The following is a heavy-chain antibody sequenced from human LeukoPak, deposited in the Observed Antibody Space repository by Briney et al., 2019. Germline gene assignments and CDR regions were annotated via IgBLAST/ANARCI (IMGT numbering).Heavy chain of an antibody. Sequence: GGSLRLSCAASGFTFSSYAMSWVRQAPGKGLEWVSAISGSGGSTYYADSVKGRFTISRDNSKDTLYLQMNSLRAEDTAVYYCARRAGAYSHPYDYWGQGTLVTVSS. CDR2: ISGSGGST. CDR3: ARRAGAYSHPYDY. CDR1: GFTFSSYA. D-gene: IGHD4/OR15-4a*01. J-gene: IGHJ4*02. V-gene: IGHV3-23*01.